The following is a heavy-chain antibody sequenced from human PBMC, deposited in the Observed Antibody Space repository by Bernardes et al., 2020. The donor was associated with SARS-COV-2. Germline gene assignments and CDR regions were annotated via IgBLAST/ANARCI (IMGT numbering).Heavy chain of an antibody. CDR2: INQDGSER. V-gene: IGHV3-7*01. J-gene: IGHJ4*02. CDR1: GFIFSTYC. CDR3: ARARFYASGTYSPIDY. D-gene: IGHD3-10*01. Sequence: GGSLRLSCEASGFIFSTYCMSWVRQAPGKGLEWVDNINQDGSERYSVDSVKGRFTFSRDNAKNSLYVHMNSLRAEDTAVYYCARARFYASGTYSPIDYWGQGTLVTVSS.